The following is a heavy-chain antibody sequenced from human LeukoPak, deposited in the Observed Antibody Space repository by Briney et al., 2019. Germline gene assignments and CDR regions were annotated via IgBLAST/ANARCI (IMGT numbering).Heavy chain of an antibody. CDR1: GLTFSSYS. CDR3: ARWYYSGWAFDY. D-gene: IGHD6-19*01. Sequence: GSLRLSCAASGLTFSSYSMNWIRQPPGKGLEWIGYIHDSGSTKYNPSLKSRVTISVETSKNQFSLKLSSVTAADTAVYYCARWYYSGWAFDYWGQGTLVTGSS. CDR2: IHDSGST. J-gene: IGHJ4*02. V-gene: IGHV4-59*08.